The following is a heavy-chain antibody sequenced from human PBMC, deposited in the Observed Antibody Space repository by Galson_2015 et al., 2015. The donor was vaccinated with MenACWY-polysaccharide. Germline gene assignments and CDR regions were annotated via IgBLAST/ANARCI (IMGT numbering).Heavy chain of an antibody. CDR3: ARLYISGAGYFVY. J-gene: IGHJ4*02. V-gene: IGHV7-4-1*02. CDR2: INTNTGNP. Sequence: SVKVSCKASGYTFTNYAINWVRQAPGQGLECMGWINTNTGNPTYAQGFTGRFVFSLDTSVSTAYLQVSSLKADDTAVYYCARLYISGAGYFVYWGQGTLVTVSS. CDR1: GYTFTNYA. D-gene: IGHD6-19*01.